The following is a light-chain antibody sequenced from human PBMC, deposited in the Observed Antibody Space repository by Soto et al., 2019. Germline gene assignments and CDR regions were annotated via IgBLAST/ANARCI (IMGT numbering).Light chain of an antibody. CDR1: SSDVGGYNF. CDR2: EVV. CDR3: TSYTSSSPLV. J-gene: IGLJ1*01. V-gene: IGLV2-14*01. Sequence: QSALTQPASVSGSPGQSITISCTGTSSDVGGYNFVSWYQHHPGKAPKLMIYEVVNRPSGISNRFSGSKSGNTASLTISGLQAEDEADYYCTSYTSSSPLVFGTGTKVTVL.